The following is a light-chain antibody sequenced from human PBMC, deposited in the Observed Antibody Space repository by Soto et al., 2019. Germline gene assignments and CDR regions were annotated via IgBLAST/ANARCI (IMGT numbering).Light chain of an antibody. J-gene: IGKJ2*01. Sequence: DIQMAQSPSTLSASVGDRVTITCRASQSISSWLAWYQQKPGKAPKLLIYDASSLESGVPSRFSGSGSGTEFTLTISSLQRDDFATYYCQQYNSYSSYPFGQGTKLEIK. CDR3: QQYNSYSSYP. CDR1: QSISSW. V-gene: IGKV1-5*01. CDR2: DAS.